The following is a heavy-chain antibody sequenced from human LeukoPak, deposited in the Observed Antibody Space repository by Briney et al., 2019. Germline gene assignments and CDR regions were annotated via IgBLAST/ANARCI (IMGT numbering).Heavy chain of an antibody. D-gene: IGHD3-10*01. CDR3: ARALGRYYYYYMDV. CDR2: INHSGST. V-gene: IGHV4-34*01. CDR1: GGSISGYY. Sequence: SETLSLTCAVYGGSISGYYWSWIRQPPGKGLEWIGEINHSGSTNYNPSLKSRVTISVDTSKNQFSLKLSSVTAADTAVYYCARALGRYYYYYMDVWGKGTTVTVSS. J-gene: IGHJ6*03.